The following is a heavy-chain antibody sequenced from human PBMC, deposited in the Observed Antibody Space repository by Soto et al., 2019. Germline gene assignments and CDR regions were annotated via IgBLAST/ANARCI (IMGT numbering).Heavy chain of an antibody. CDR3: ARDHRYCTNGVCGNWFDP. CDR2: IIPILGIA. V-gene: IGHV1-69*04. D-gene: IGHD2-8*01. CDR1: GGTFSSYT. J-gene: IGHJ5*02. Sequence: SVKVSCKASGGTFSSYTISWVRQAPGQGLEWMGRIIPILGIANYAQKFQGRVTITADKSTSTAYMELSSLRSEDTAVYYCARDHRYCTNGVCGNWFDPWGQGTLVTVSS.